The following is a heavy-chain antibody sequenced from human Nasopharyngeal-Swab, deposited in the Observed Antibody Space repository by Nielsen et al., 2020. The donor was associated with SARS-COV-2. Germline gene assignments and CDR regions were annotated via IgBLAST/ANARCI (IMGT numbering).Heavy chain of an antibody. CDR3: AKRLYGDL. V-gene: IGHV3-23*01. CDR1: GFTFGHYA. D-gene: IGHD2-8*01. J-gene: IGHJ2*01. Sequence: GASLQISCAASGFTFGHYAVIWVRQAPGKGLEWVSSMTVGAGGTSYADSVKGRFTISVDSSKNILYLQMNSLRAEDTAIYYCAKRLYGDLWGRGTLVTVSS. CDR2: MTVGAGGT.